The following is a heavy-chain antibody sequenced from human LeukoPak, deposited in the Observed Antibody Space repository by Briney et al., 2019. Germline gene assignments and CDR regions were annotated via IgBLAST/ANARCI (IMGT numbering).Heavy chain of an antibody. V-gene: IGHV3-21*01. Sequence: PGGSLRLSCAASGFTFSSYSMNWVRQAPGKGLEWVSSISSSSSYIYYADSVKGRFTISRDNAKNSLYLQMNSLRAEDTAVYYGARDKLVPAAYYYYGMDVWGQGTTVTVSS. CDR2: ISSSSSYI. J-gene: IGHJ6*02. D-gene: IGHD2-2*01. CDR3: ARDKLVPAAYYYYGMDV. CDR1: GFTFSSYS.